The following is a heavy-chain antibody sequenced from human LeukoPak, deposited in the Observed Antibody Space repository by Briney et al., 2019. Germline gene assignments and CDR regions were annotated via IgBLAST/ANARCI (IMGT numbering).Heavy chain of an antibody. D-gene: IGHD1-1*01. CDR2: IRYDGSEK. J-gene: IGHJ4*02. V-gene: IGHV3-33*03. Sequence: GGSLRLSCAASRFPFRSYGMHWVRQAPGKGLEWVAVIRYDGSEKYYADSVKGRFTVSRDNSNNMLYLQMDSLRAEDTAVYYCATYNSGTIDHWGQGTLVTVSS. CDR3: ATYNSGTIDH. CDR1: RFPFRSYG.